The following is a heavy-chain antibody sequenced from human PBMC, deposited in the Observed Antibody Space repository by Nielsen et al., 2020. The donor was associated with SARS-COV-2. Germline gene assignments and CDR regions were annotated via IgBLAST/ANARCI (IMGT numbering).Heavy chain of an antibody. CDR3: AKRRAVFMLTFGGEGAMDV. CDR1: GFTFNNYG. J-gene: IGHJ6*02. D-gene: IGHD3-16*01. Sequence: GESLKISCAASGFTFNNYGFYWVRRAPGKGLEWVASISYEGSKKYYADSLTGRFTVSRDTSKNTVYLQMNSLLVEDTAVYHCAKRRAVFMLTFGGEGAMDVWGQGTTVSVSS. CDR2: ISYEGSKK. V-gene: IGHV3-30*18.